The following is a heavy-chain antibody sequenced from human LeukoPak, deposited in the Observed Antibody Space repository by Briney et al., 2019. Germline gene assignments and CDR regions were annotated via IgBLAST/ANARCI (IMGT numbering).Heavy chain of an antibody. CDR2: INHSGST. D-gene: IGHD3-10*01. V-gene: IGHV4-39*07. J-gene: IGHJ6*03. Sequence: SETLSLTCSVSGGSIIINTYYWAWLRQPPGKGREWIAEINHSGSTNYNPSLKSRVTISVDTSKNQFSLKLSSVTAADTAVYYCAREGSDYYGSGSYYRSYYYYMDVWGKGTTVTISS. CDR3: AREGSDYYGSGSYYRSYYYYMDV. CDR1: GGSIIINTYY.